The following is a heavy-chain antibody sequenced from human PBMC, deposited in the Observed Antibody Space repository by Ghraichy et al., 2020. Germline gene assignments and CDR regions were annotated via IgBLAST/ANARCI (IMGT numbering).Heavy chain of an antibody. CDR3: ARHSAASDLDY. CDR1: DGSISITSYF. V-gene: IGHV4-39*01. Sequence: LSLTCSVSDGSISITSYFWGWIRQPPGKGLEWLGSINYSGTTFYNPSLRSRVAMSVDASKDQFSLRLSSVTAADTAVYYCARHSAASDLDYWGQGILVTVSS. D-gene: IGHD6-13*01. J-gene: IGHJ4*02. CDR2: INYSGTT.